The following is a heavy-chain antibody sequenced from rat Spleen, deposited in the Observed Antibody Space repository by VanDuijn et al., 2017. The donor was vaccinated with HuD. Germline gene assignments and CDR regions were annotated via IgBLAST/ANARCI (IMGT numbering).Heavy chain of an antibody. J-gene: IGHJ2*01. CDR2: ITAGGGGT. V-gene: IGHV5S23*01. D-gene: IGHD1-11*01. CDR1: GFTFSDYN. CDR3: ARRHYGYTDYFDY. Sequence: EVQLVESGGGLVQPGRSLKLSCAASGFTFSDYNMAWVRQAPKKGLEWVASITAGGGGTYYTDSVKDRFTISRNNAESTLYLQMDSLGSEDTATYYCARRHYGYTDYFDYWGQGVMVTVSS.